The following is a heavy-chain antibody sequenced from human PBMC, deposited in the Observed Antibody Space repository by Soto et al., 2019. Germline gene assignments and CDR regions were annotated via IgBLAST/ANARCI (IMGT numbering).Heavy chain of an antibody. CDR1: GYKFGSAW. D-gene: IGHD3-3*02. CDR3: ARLLSHICDS. J-gene: IGHJ4*02. Sequence: LGESLKISYKGVGYKFGSAWIGWVRQMPGKGLEWMGIIKPGTSDIRYSPSCRGHVTISADEAVSTAYLQWSSLKASDIAMYYGARLLSHICDSWGQGTLVTVSS. V-gene: IGHV5-51*01. CDR2: IKPGTSDI.